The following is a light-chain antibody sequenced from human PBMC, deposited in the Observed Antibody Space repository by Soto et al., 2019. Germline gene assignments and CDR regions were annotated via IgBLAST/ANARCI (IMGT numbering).Light chain of an antibody. Sequence: QSALTQPASVSGSPGQSIAISSTGTSSDIGTYNYVSWYQRHPGRAPKLIIYEVSNRPSGVSNRFSGSKSGNTASLTISGLQAEDEADYYCTSYTSTSTLLFGGGTKLTVL. J-gene: IGLJ2*01. V-gene: IGLV2-14*01. CDR3: TSYTSTSTLL. CDR1: SSDIGTYNY. CDR2: EVS.